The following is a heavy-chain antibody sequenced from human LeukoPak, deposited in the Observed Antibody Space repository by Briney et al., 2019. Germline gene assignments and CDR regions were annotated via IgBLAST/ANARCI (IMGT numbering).Heavy chain of an antibody. D-gene: IGHD2-15*01. V-gene: IGHV4-59*12. CDR2: IYYSGST. CDR3: ARVEATPYYFDY. Sequence: SETLSLTCTVSGGSISSYYWSWIRQPPGKGLEWIGYIYYSGSTNYNPSLKSRVTISVDTSKNQFSLKLSSVTAADTAVYYCARVEATPYYFDYWGQGTLVTVSS. CDR1: GGSISSYY. J-gene: IGHJ4*02.